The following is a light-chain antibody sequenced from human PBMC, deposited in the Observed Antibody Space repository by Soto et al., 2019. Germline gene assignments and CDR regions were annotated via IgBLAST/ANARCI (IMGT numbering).Light chain of an antibody. V-gene: IGLV2-14*01. CDR2: EVT. CDR3: SSYTSINTLV. CDR1: SSDVGGYTY. Sequence: QSVLTQPASVSGSPGQSITISCTGTSSDVGGYTYVSWYQQHPGKAPKLMIYEVTNRPSGVSIRFSGSKSGMTASLTIPGLQAEDEADYYCSSYTSINTLVFGTGTKVTVL. J-gene: IGLJ1*01.